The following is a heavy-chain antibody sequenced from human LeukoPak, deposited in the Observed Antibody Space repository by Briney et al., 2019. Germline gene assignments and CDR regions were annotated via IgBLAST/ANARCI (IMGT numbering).Heavy chain of an antibody. D-gene: IGHD5-12*01. CDR3: ARYSRNGVDEIGF. CDR2: VSYSGNT. Sequence: SETLSLTCTVSGGSISGQYWSWIRQPPGRGLEWIGYVSYSGNTKYNPSLKSRVTISVDTSKNQFSLKLTSVTAADTAVYYCARYSRNGVDEIGFWGQGTLVTVSS. J-gene: IGHJ4*02. CDR1: GGSISGQY. V-gene: IGHV4-59*08.